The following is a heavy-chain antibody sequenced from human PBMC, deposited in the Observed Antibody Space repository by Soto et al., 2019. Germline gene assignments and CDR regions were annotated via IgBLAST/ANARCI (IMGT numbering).Heavy chain of an antibody. CDR3: ARDSRKAGATLSDHFDY. CDR2: IYHSGST. D-gene: IGHD6-19*01. CDR1: GGSISSSNW. Sequence: QVQLQESGPGLVKPSGTLSLTCAVSGGSISSSNWWSWVRQPPGKGLEWIGEIYHSGSTNYNPSLKRPSPQSVDKSQDPFSLEPSSVAAAGTAVFFCARDSRKAGATLSDHFDYWGQGTLVTVSS. V-gene: IGHV4-4*02. J-gene: IGHJ4*02.